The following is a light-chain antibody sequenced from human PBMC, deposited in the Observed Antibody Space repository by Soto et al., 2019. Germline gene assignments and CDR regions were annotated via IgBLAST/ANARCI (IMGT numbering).Light chain of an antibody. CDR3: QQRSNSFT. V-gene: IGKV3-11*01. CDR1: QSVSSY. Sequence: EIVLTQSPATLSLSPGERATLSCRASQSVSSYLAWYQQKPGQAPRLLIYDASNRATGIPARFSGSGSGTDFTLTISSLEPEDFAVYYCQQRSNSFTFGRGTKVDIK. CDR2: DAS. J-gene: IGKJ3*01.